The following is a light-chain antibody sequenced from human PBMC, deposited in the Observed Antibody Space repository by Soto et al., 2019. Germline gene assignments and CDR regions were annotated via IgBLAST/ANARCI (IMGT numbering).Light chain of an antibody. CDR3: GTWDSSLSAGLNGV. Sequence: QSVLTQPPSVSAAPGQTVTISCSGSSSNIGNNYVSWYQQLPGTAPKLLIYDNNKRPSGIPDRFSGSKSGTSATLGITGLQTGDEADYYCGTWDSSLSAGLNGVFGGGTQLTVL. CDR1: SSNIGNNY. V-gene: IGLV1-51*01. J-gene: IGLJ3*02. CDR2: DNN.